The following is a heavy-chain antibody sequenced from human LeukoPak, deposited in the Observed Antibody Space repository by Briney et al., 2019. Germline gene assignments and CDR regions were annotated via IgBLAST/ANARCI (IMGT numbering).Heavy chain of an antibody. CDR1: GFTFSSYG. V-gene: IGHV3-30*03. J-gene: IGHJ6*02. CDR2: ISYDGSNK. CDR3: ARGAGQWLVMGHYYYYYGMDV. Sequence: GGSLRLSCAASGFTFSSYGMHWVRQAPGKGLEWVAVISYDGSNKYYADSVKGRFTISRDNSKNTLYLQMNSLRAEDTAVYYCARGAGQWLVMGHYYYYYGMDVWGQGTTVTVSS. D-gene: IGHD6-19*01.